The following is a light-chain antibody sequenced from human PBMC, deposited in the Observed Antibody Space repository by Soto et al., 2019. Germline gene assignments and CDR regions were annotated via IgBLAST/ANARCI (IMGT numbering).Light chain of an antibody. Sequence: QSALTQPASVSGSPGQSITISCTGTSSDVGGYNYVSWYQQHPGKAPKLMIYDVSNRPSGVSNRFSGSKSGNTASLTISGLHAEDEAAYYCSSSTSSSTPHVFGTATKLTVL. CDR2: DVS. CDR1: SSDVGGYNY. CDR3: SSSTSSSTPHV. J-gene: IGLJ1*01. V-gene: IGLV2-14*01.